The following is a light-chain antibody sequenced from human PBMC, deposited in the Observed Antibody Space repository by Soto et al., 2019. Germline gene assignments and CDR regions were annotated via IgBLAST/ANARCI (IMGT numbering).Light chain of an antibody. J-gene: IGLJ3*02. V-gene: IGLV2-14*01. CDR3: TSYTSTTGV. CDR2: EVS. Sequence: QSALTQPASVSGSPGQSITISCAGTSRDIGGYNWVSWYQQHPGKAPQLIIFEVSNRPSGVSNRFSGSKSGNTASLTISGLQADDEADYYCTSYTSTTGVFGGGTKLTVL. CDR1: SRDIGGYNW.